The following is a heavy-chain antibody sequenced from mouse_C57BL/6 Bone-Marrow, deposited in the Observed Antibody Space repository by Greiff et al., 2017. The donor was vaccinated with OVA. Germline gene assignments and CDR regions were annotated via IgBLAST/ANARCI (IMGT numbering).Heavy chain of an antibody. CDR3: ARRYYGPWYFDV. D-gene: IGHD1-2*01. J-gene: IGHJ1*03. V-gene: IGHV1-42*01. Sequence: VQLKESGPELVKPGASVKISCKASGYSFTGYYMNWVKQSPEKSLEWIGEINPSTGGTTYNQKFKAKATLTVDKSSSTAYMQLKSLTSEDSAVYYCARRYYGPWYFDVWGTGTTVTVSS. CDR1: GYSFTGYY. CDR2: INPSTGGT.